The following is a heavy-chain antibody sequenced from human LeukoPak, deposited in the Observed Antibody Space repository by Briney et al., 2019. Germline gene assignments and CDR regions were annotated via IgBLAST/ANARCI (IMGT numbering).Heavy chain of an antibody. CDR3: ARDYYDSSGFDY. J-gene: IGHJ4*02. CDR2: IFPSGGEI. Sequence: PGGSLRLSCVASGFTFSTFAMIWVRQPPGKGLEWVSSIFPSGGEIHYADSVRGRFTISRDNSKSTLYLQMNSLRAEDTAVYYCARDYYDSSGFDYWGQGTLVTASS. CDR1: GFTFSTFA. V-gene: IGHV3-23*01. D-gene: IGHD3-22*01.